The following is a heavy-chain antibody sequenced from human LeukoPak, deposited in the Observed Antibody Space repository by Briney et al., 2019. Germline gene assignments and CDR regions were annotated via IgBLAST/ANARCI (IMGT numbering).Heavy chain of an antibody. J-gene: IGHJ4*02. V-gene: IGHV3-23*01. CDR3: AKRGVVIRVFLVGFHKEAYYFDS. Sequence: GGSLRLSCAASGFTFSNAWMSWVRQAPGKGLEWVAGLSGSGGGTNYADSVQGRFTISRDNPKDILYLQMNSLRAEDSAVYFCAKRGVVIRVFLVGFHKEAYYFDSWGQGALVTVSS. D-gene: IGHD3-10*01. CDR2: LSGSGGGT. CDR1: GFTFSNAW.